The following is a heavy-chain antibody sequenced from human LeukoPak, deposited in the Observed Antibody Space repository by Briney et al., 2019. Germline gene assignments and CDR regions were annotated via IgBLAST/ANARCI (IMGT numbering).Heavy chain of an antibody. V-gene: IGHV3-23*01. CDR2: ISGSGGST. J-gene: IGHJ4*02. Sequence: GGSLRLSCAASGFTFSSYGMGSGRQAPGKGLGWVSAISGSGGSTYYADSVKGRFTISRDNSKNTLYVQMNRLRAEDTAVFYCARSYGSSSDPLDYWGQGTLVTVSS. CDR3: ARSYGSSSDPLDY. CDR1: GFTFSSYG. D-gene: IGHD6-6*01.